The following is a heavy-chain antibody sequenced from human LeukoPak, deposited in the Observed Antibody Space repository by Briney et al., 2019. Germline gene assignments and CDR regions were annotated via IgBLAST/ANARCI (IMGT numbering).Heavy chain of an antibody. CDR1: GGSISSGGYS. D-gene: IGHD5-24*01. CDR2: IYHSGST. J-gene: IGHJ2*01. V-gene: IGHV4-30-2*01. CDR3: ARGVGAGYTWRYFDL. Sequence: PSQTLSLTCAVSGGSISSGGYSWSWIRQPPGKGLEWIGYIYHSGSTYYNPSLKSRVTISVDRSKNQFSLKLSAVTAADTAVYYCARGVGAGYTWRYFDLWGRGTLVTVSS.